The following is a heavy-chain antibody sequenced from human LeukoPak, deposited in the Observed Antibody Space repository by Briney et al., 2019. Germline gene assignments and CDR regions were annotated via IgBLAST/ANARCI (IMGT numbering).Heavy chain of an antibody. D-gene: IGHD4-17*01. CDR3: AGYYDYGDSGDY. Sequence: ASVKVSCKASGYTFTSYGISWLRQAPGQGLERMGWISAYNGNTNYAQKLQGRVTMTTDTSTSTAYMELSSLRSEDTAVYYCAGYYDYGDSGDYWGQGTLVTVSS. V-gene: IGHV1-18*01. CDR1: GYTFTSYG. J-gene: IGHJ4*02. CDR2: ISAYNGNT.